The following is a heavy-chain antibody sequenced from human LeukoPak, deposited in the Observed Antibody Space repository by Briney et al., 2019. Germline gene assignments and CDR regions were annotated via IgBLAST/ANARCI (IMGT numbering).Heavy chain of an antibody. CDR3: VRGAVGTGVWFDP. D-gene: IGHD1-26*01. CDR2: INIDGATT. V-gene: IGHV3-74*01. J-gene: IGHJ5*02. Sequence: GRSLRLSCAASGFTFSGYWMHWVRQAPGKGLEWVSRINIDGATTNYADSVKGRFTISRDNAKNTLHLQMNSLRADDTVVYYCVRGAVGTGVWFDPWGQGTLATVSS. CDR1: GFTFSGYW.